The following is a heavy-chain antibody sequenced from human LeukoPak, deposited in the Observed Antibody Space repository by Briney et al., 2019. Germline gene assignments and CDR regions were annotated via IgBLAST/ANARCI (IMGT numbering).Heavy chain of an antibody. CDR3: ARAGDYGDYDY. CDR2: INPNSGGT. CDR1: GGTFSSYA. Sequence: ASVKVSCKASGGTFSSYAISWVRQAPGQGLEWMGWINPNSGGTNYAQKFQGRVTMTRDTSISTAYMELSRLRSDDTAVYYCARAGDYGDYDYWGQGTLVTVSS. V-gene: IGHV1-2*02. J-gene: IGHJ4*02. D-gene: IGHD4-17*01.